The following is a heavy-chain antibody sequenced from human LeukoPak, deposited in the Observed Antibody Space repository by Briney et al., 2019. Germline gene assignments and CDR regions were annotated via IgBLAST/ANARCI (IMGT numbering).Heavy chain of an antibody. CDR2: ITRSSSYI. V-gene: IGHV3-21*06. CDR1: GFTFSDYT. Sequence: GGSLRLSCAASGFTFSDYTMNWVRQAPGRGLEWVSSITRSSSYIFYADSVKGRFTISRDNAYNSLYLQMNSLSAEDTAVYYCARDPSSTWASFDYWGQGTLVTVSS. J-gene: IGHJ4*02. CDR3: ARDPSSTWASFDY. D-gene: IGHD6-13*01.